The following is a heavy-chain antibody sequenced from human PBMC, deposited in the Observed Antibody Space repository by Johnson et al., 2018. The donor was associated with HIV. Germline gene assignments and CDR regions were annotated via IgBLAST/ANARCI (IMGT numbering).Heavy chain of an antibody. Sequence: QVQLVESGGGVVQPGRSLRLSCAASGFTFSSYAMHWVRQAPGKGLEWVAVISYDGSNKYYADSVKGRFTISRDNSKTTLYLQMNSLRAGDTAVYYCARGGVTGEDHAFDSWGQGTMVTVSS. V-gene: IGHV3-30*14. CDR2: ISYDGSNK. D-gene: IGHD7-27*01. CDR1: GFTFSSYA. CDR3: ARGGVTGEDHAFDS. J-gene: IGHJ3*02.